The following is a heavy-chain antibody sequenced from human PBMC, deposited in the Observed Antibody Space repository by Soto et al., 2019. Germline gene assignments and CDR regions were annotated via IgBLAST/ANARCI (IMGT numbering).Heavy chain of an antibody. Sequence: QVQLMESGGGVVQPGRSLRLSCAASGFTFNTYAMHWVRQAPGKGLEWVAVITPDGTEQYYADSVKGRFTISRDNSKNTLSLQLNSLGLEDMSIYHCANLGILGAQGMAYFDLWGRGTLVTVSS. V-gene: IGHV3-30*04. CDR1: GFTFNTYA. CDR3: ANLGILGAQGMAYFDL. D-gene: IGHD1-26*01. J-gene: IGHJ2*01. CDR2: ITPDGTEQ.